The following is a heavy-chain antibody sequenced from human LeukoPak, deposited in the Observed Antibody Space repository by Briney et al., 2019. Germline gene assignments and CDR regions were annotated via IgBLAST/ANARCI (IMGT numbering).Heavy chain of an antibody. CDR3: ARDRELRPSAFDI. D-gene: IGHD1-26*01. J-gene: IGHJ3*02. V-gene: IGHV3-53*05. Sequence: PGGSLRLSCAAFGFTVSSNYMSWVRQAPGKGLEWVSVIYSGGSTYYADSVKGRFTISRDNSKNTLYLQMNSLRAEDTAVYYCARDRELRPSAFDIWGQGTMVTVSS. CDR2: IYSGGST. CDR1: GFTVSSNY.